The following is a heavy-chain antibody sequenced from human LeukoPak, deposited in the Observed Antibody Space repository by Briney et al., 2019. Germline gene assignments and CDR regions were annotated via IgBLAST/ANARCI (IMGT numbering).Heavy chain of an antibody. J-gene: IGHJ4*02. CDR3: ASAAVAGAPYDY. CDR1: GGSISSYY. D-gene: IGHD6-19*01. V-gene: IGHV4-59*01. Sequence: KSSETLSLTCTVSGGSISSYYWSWIRQPPGKGLEWIGYIYYSGSTNYNPSLKSRVTISVDTSKNQFSLKLSSVTAADTAVYYCASAAVAGAPYDYWGQGTLVTVSS. CDR2: IYYSGST.